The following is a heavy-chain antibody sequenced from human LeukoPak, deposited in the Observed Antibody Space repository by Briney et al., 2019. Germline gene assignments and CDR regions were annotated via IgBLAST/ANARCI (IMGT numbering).Heavy chain of an antibody. CDR3: ARGIVGARGYYFDY. Sequence: ASVKVSCKASGYTFTGYYMHWVRQAPGQGLEWMGWINPNSGGTNYAQKFQGRVTMTRDTSISTAYMELSRLRSDDTAVYYCARGIVGARGYYFDYWGQGTLVTVSS. V-gene: IGHV1-2*02. CDR2: INPNSGGT. J-gene: IGHJ4*02. CDR1: GYTFTGYY. D-gene: IGHD1-26*01.